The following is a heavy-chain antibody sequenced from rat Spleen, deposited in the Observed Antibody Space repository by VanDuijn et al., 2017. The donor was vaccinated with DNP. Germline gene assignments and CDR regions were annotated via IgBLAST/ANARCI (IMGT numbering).Heavy chain of an antibody. V-gene: IGHV5-31*01. CDR1: GFTFENHW. Sequence: EVQLVGSGGDLVQPGRSLKVSCVGSGFTFENHWMTWIRQVPGKGLEWVASITANSGATYYSDSVKGRFTISRDSAKTSLYLQMESLRSEDTATFYCTTASTTYWGQGVMVTVSS. J-gene: IGHJ2*01. CDR3: TTASTTY. CDR2: ITANSGAT. D-gene: IGHD1-5*01.